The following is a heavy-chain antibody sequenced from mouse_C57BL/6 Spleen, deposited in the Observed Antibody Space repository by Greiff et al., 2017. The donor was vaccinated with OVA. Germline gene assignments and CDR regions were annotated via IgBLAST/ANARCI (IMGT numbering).Heavy chain of an antibody. J-gene: IGHJ4*01. D-gene: IGHD1-1*01. CDR3: AREITTVVDYAMDY. V-gene: IGHV1-42*01. Sequence: EVKLMESGPELVKPGASVKISCKASGYSFTGYYMNWVKQSPEKSLEWIGEINPSTGGTTYNQKFKGKATLTVDKSSSTAYMQLKNLTSEDSAVYYCAREITTVVDYAMDYWGQGTSVTVSS. CDR1: GYSFTGYY. CDR2: INPSTGGT.